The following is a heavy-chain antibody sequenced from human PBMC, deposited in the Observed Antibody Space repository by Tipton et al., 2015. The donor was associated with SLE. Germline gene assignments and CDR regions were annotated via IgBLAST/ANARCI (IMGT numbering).Heavy chain of an antibody. CDR2: ISYSGSA. D-gene: IGHD2-15*01. CDR3: ARAIDCSRGNCFSSLDS. Sequence: LRLSCTVSDGSVSSHYWSWFRQPPGKRLDWIGFISYSGSADYSPSLKSRVSISIDTSKNQFSLKLTSVTAADTAVYYCARAIDCSRGNCFSSLDSWGQGTLVAVSA. CDR1: DGSVSSHY. V-gene: IGHV4-59*02. J-gene: IGHJ4*02.